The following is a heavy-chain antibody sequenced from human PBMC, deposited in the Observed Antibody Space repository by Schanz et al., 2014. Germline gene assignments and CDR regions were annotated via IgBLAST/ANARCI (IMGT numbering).Heavy chain of an antibody. Sequence: VQMVESGGGVVQPGRSLRLSCAASGFAFSVYGMHWVRQAPGKGLEWVSALSGSGGSTYYADSVKGLFTISRDNSKNSLYRQRNRLRAEATAVYYWAKQNNCEIGSGSRHWGQGTLVSVSS. J-gene: IGHJ4*02. CDR2: LSGSGGST. CDR3: AKQNNCEIGSGSRH. D-gene: IGHD6-25*01. V-gene: IGHV3-23*04. CDR1: GFAFSVYG.